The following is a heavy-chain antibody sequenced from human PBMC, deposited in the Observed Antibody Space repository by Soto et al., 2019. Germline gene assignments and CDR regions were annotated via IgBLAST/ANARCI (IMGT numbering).Heavy chain of an antibody. J-gene: IGHJ3*02. Sequence: GGSLRLSCAASGFTFSSYSMNWVRQAPGKGLEWVSSISSSSSYIYYSDSVNGRFTISRDNAKNSLYLQMNSLRAEDTAVYYCARDPRIAAAGTQLVRGAFDIWGQGTMVTVSS. CDR3: ARDPRIAAAGTQLVRGAFDI. CDR1: GFTFSSYS. D-gene: IGHD6-13*01. V-gene: IGHV3-21*01. CDR2: ISSSSSYI.